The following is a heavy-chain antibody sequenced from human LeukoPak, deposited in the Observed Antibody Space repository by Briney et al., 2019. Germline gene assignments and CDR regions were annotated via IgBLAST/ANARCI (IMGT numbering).Heavy chain of an antibody. Sequence: GGSLRLSCAASGFTLSSYWMSWVRQAPGKGLEWVANIKQDGSEKYYVDSVKGRFTISRDNAKNSLFLQMNSLRAEDTAVYYCAKDGGLWVSAHWGDSWGRGTLVTVSS. V-gene: IGHV3-7*03. D-gene: IGHD7-27*01. CDR1: GFTLSSYW. J-gene: IGHJ4*02. CDR3: AKDGGLWVSAHWGDS. CDR2: IKQDGSEK.